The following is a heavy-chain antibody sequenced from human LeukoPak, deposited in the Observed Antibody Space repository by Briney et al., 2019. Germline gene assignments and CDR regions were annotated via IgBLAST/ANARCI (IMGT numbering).Heavy chain of an antibody. D-gene: IGHD3-9*01. CDR2: ISGSSSDI. CDR3: ARGHSDWFAFFDN. J-gene: IGHJ4*02. CDR1: GFTFSRYN. V-gene: IGHV3-21*01. Sequence: PGGSLRHSCAASGFTFSRYNMNWVRQAPGKGLEWVSSISGSSSDIYYADSVKGRFTISRDNAKNSLYLQMNSLRVEDTAVYFCARGHSDWFAFFDNWGQGTLVTVSS.